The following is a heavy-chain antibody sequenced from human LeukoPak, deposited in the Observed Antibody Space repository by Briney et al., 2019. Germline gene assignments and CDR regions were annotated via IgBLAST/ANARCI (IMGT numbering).Heavy chain of an antibody. Sequence: SETLSLTCTVSGGSISSYYWSWIRQPPGKGLEWIGYIYNSGTTKYNPSLKSRVTISGDTSKNQFSLKLSSVTAADTAVYYCAQGSYYFDYWGQGTLVTVSS. D-gene: IGHD2-15*01. V-gene: IGHV4-59*01. J-gene: IGHJ4*02. CDR3: AQGSYYFDY. CDR2: IYNSGTT. CDR1: GGSISSYY.